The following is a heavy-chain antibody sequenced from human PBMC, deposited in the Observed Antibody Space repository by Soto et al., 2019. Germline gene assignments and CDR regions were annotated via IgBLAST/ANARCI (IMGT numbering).Heavy chain of an antibody. V-gene: IGHV3-23*01. CDR3: AKDRITMVRGEEAYDYYYMDV. Sequence: GGSLRLSCAASGFTFSSYAMSWVRQAPGKGLEWVSAISGSGGSTYYADSVKGRFTISRDNSKNTLYLQMNSLRAEDTAVYYCAKDRITMVRGEEAYDYYYMDVWGKGTTVTVSS. CDR2: ISGSGGST. CDR1: GFTFSSYA. D-gene: IGHD3-10*01. J-gene: IGHJ6*03.